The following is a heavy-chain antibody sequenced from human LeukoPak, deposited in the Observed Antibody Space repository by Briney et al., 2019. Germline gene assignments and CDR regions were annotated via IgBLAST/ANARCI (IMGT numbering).Heavy chain of an antibody. J-gene: IGHJ4*02. CDR3: ARQICSSTSCYPYYFVY. CDR1: GGSISSSSYY. V-gene: IGHV4-39*01. D-gene: IGHD2-2*01. CDR2: IYYSGST. Sequence: PSETLSLTCTVSGGSISSSSYYWGWIRQPPGKGLEWIGSIYYSGSTYYNPSLKSRVTISVDTSKNQFSLKLSSVTAADTAVYYCARQICSSTSCYPYYFVYWGQGTLVTVSS.